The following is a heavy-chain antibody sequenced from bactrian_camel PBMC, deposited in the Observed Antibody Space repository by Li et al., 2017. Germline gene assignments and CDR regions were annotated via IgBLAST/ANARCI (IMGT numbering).Heavy chain of an antibody. CDR1: QHTTIRNC. CDR3: AARRPTIAWIGCSLNSREVRY. Sequence: HVQLVESGGGSVQPGGSLRLFCAVFQHTTIRNCMAWFHQAPGKEREGVAALCNQRVTTYADSVKGRFTISKDNANNILYQQMNSLKPEDTAMYYCAARRPTIAWIGCSLNSREVRYWGQGTQVTVS. D-gene: IGHD1*01. V-gene: IGHV3S53*01. CDR2: LCNQRVT. J-gene: IGHJ4*01.